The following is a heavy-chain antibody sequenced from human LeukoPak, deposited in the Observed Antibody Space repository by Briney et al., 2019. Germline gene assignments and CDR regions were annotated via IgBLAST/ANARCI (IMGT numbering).Heavy chain of an antibody. V-gene: IGHV3-74*01. D-gene: IGHD5-12*01. Sequence: GGSLRLSCAASGFTFNNYWMHWVSQAPGKGLVWVSRINSDGSSTNYADCVEGRFTISRDNAKNTLYLQMDSLRAEDAAVYYCARGASGYSYGWGQGTLVTVSS. CDR1: GFTFNNYW. J-gene: IGHJ4*02. CDR3: ARGASGYSYG. CDR2: INSDGSST.